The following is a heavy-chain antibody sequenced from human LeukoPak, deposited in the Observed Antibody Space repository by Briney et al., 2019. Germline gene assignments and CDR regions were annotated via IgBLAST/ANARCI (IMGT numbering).Heavy chain of an antibody. CDR3: ARLPYFNSGSSYYYYGMDV. J-gene: IGHJ6*02. CDR1: GGSISSYY. CDR2: IYYSGST. Sequence: SETLSLTCTVSGGSISSYYWSWIRQPPGKGLEWIGYIYYSGSTNYNPSLKSRVTISVDTSKNQFSLKLSSVTAADTAVYYCARLPYFNSGSSYYYYGMDVWGQGTTVTVSS. D-gene: IGHD1-26*01. V-gene: IGHV4-59*08.